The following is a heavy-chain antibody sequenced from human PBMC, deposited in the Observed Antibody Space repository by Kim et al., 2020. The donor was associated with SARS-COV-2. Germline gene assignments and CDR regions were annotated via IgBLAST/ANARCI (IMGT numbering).Heavy chain of an antibody. D-gene: IGHD2-15*01. Sequence: SVKGRFTISRDNAKNSLYLQMNSLRAEDTAVYYCARVRYCSGGSCYWFDPWGQGTLVTVSS. J-gene: IGHJ5*02. CDR3: ARVRYCSGGSCYWFDP. V-gene: IGHV3-21*01.